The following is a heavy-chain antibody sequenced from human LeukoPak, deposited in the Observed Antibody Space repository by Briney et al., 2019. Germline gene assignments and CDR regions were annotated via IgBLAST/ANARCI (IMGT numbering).Heavy chain of an antibody. CDR3: AAGGYYHDY. CDR1: GGSFSGYY. D-gene: IGHD3-22*01. J-gene: IGHJ4*02. CDR2: IYTSGST. Sequence: TSETLSLTCAVYGGSFSGYYWSWIRQPAGKGLEWIGRIYTSGSTNYNPSLKSRVTMSVDTSKNQFSLKLSSVTAADTAVYYCAAGGYYHDYWGQGTLVTVSS. V-gene: IGHV4-59*10.